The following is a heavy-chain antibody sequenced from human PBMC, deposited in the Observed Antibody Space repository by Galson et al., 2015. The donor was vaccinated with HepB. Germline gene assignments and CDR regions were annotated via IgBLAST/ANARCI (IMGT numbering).Heavy chain of an antibody. J-gene: IGHJ6*02. D-gene: IGHD3-10*01. Sequence: SLRLSCAASGFTFSSYAMHWVRQAPGKGLEWVAVISYDGSNKYYADSVKGRFTISRDNSKNTLYLQMNSLRAEDTAVYYCAGDQYYGSGSYYIRRYYGMDVWGQGTTVTVSS. CDR3: AGDQYYGSGSYYIRRYYGMDV. CDR2: ISYDGSNK. CDR1: GFTFSSYA. V-gene: IGHV3-30-3*01.